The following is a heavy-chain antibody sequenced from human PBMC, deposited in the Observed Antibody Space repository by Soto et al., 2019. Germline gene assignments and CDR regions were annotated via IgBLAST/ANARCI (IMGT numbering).Heavy chain of an antibody. CDR2: ISSSSSYT. V-gene: IGHV3-11*06. J-gene: IGHJ6*02. Sequence: SGGSLRLSCAASGFTFSDYYMSWIRQAPGKGLEWVSYISSSSSYTNYADSVKGRFTISGDNAKNSLYLQMNSLRAEDTAVYYCARASYGSGSTLYYYYYGMDVWGQGTTVTVSS. D-gene: IGHD3-10*01. CDR3: ARASYGSGSTLYYYYYGMDV. CDR1: GFTFSDYY.